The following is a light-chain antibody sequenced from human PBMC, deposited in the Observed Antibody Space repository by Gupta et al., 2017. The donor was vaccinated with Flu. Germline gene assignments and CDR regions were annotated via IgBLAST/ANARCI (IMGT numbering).Light chain of an antibody. Sequence: DIQLTQSPSSLSASIGDRVTITCRASQSISSHLNWYQQKPGEAPKLLIHAASSLQSGVPSSFSGSGSGTDFTLTISNLQREHFATYYCQQSHSVPFTFGPGTKLDI. J-gene: IGKJ3*01. CDR3: QQSHSVPFT. CDR2: AAS. V-gene: IGKV1-39*01. CDR1: QSISSH.